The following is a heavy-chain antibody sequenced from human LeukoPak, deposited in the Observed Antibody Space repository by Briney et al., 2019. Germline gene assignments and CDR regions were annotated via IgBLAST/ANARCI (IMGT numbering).Heavy chain of an antibody. D-gene: IGHD7-27*01. CDR1: GFTFSSYA. Sequence: PGGSLRLSCSASGFTFSSYAIHWVRQAPEKGLEYVSGISSNGGNTYNANSLKGRITISRDNSKNTVDLQMSSLRTEDTAVYYCVKRTGLYFDYWGQGTLVTVSS. J-gene: IGHJ4*02. CDR3: VKRTGLYFDY. V-gene: IGHV3-64D*09. CDR2: ISSNGGNT.